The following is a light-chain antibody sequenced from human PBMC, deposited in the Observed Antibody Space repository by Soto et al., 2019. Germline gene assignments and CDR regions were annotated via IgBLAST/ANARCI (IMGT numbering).Light chain of an antibody. CDR1: QSVRSN. J-gene: IGKJ3*01. CDR2: GAS. Sequence: EIVMTQSPATLSVSPGERATLSCRASQSVRSNLAWYQQKPGQAPRLLIYGASTRATGIPARFSGSGSGTEFTITISSLQSEDFEVYYCQQYNNWPFTFGPGTKVDIK. V-gene: IGKV3-15*01. CDR3: QQYNNWPFT.